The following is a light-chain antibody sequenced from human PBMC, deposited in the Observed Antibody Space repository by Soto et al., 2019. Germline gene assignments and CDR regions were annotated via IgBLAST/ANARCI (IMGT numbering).Light chain of an antibody. CDR3: CSYVGSSTWL. CDR2: EGS. CDR1: SSDIGSY. Sequence: QSALTQPASVSGSPGQSITISCTRTSSDIGSYVSWYQQDPGKAPKLMIYEGSKRPSGVSNRFSGSKSGNTASLTISGLQAEDEADYYCCSYVGSSTWLFGGGTKLTVL. J-gene: IGLJ3*02. V-gene: IGLV2-23*01.